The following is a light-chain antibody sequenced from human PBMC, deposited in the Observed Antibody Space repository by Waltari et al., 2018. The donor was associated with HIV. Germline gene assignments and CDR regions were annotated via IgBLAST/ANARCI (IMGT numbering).Light chain of an antibody. CDR1: SSAVGGYNY. V-gene: IGLV2-8*01. J-gene: IGLJ3*02. CDR3: SSYAGSNNRWV. Sequence: QSALPQPPSASGSPGQSVTISCTGTSSAVGGYNYVSWYKHHPGNAPKLMVFEVSRRPSGVPDRFSGSKSGSTASLTVSGLQAEDEADYYCSSYAGSNNRWVFGGGTKLTAL. CDR2: EVS.